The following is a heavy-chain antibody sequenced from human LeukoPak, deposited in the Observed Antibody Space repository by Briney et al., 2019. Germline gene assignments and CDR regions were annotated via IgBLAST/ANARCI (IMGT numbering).Heavy chain of an antibody. V-gene: IGHV4-4*07. CDR3: ARGGVVIAKEEYFQH. D-gene: IGHD2-21*01. J-gene: IGHJ1*01. Sequence: SETLSLTCTVSGGSISSYYWSWIRQPAGKGLEWIGRIYTSGSTNYNPSLKSRVTMSVDTSKNQFSLKLSSVTAADTAVYYCARGGVVIAKEEYFQHWGQGTLVTVSS. CDR1: GGSISSYY. CDR2: IYTSGST.